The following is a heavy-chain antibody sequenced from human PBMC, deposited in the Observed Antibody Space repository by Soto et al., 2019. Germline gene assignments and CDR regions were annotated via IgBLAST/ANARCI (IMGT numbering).Heavy chain of an antibody. Sequence: PSETLSLTCTVSGGSISSYYWSWIRQPPGKGLDWIGYIYYSGSTNYNPSLKSRVTISVDTSKNQFSLKLSSVTAADTAVYYCARLPYSGSYYYYGMDVWGQGTTVTVSS. CDR1: GGSISSYY. D-gene: IGHD1-26*01. V-gene: IGHV4-59*08. CDR2: IYYSGST. CDR3: ARLPYSGSYYYYGMDV. J-gene: IGHJ6*02.